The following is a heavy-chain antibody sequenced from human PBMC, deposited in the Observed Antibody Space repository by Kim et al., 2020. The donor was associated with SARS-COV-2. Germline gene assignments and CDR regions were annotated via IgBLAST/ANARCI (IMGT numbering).Heavy chain of an antibody. CDR1: GGSVNSGGYY. V-gene: IGHV4-61*08. D-gene: IGHD6-19*01. Sequence: SETLSLTCTVSGGSVNSGGYYWTWIRQPPGKGLEWIGYIYYSGSTNYNPSLKSRVTISLDTSKNQFALKLSSVTAADTAMYYCARDGGQWLVNFDSGGQGTLVPVSS. J-gene: IGHJ4*02. CDR2: IYYSGST. CDR3: ARDGGQWLVNFDS.